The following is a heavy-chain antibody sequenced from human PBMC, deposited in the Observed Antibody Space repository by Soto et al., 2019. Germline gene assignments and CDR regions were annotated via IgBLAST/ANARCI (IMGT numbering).Heavy chain of an antibody. D-gene: IGHD3-3*01. V-gene: IGHV1-18*01. CDR3: ARDAMSTAGLFFDY. CDR2: ISAYNGNT. CDR1: GYTFTNYG. Sequence: QVQLVQSGAEVKKPGASVKVSCKTSGYTFTNYGINWGRQAPGKGLEWMGWISAYNGNTNYAQRFQGRGTMTTDTSTSTAYMELRSLRSDDTAVFYGARDAMSTAGLFFDYWGQGTLVTVSS. J-gene: IGHJ4*02.